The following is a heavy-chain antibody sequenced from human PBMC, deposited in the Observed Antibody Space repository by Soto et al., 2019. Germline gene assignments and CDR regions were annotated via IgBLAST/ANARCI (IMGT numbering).Heavy chain of an antibody. Sequence: SVKVSCKASGYTFTSYGISWVRQAPGQGLEWMGGIIPIFGTANYAQKFQGRVTITADESTSTAYMELSSLRSEDTAVYYCALFTGRQWLVPDRFDPWGQGTLVTVSS. D-gene: IGHD6-19*01. CDR1: GYTFTSYG. V-gene: IGHV1-69*13. CDR3: ALFTGRQWLVPDRFDP. J-gene: IGHJ5*02. CDR2: IIPIFGTA.